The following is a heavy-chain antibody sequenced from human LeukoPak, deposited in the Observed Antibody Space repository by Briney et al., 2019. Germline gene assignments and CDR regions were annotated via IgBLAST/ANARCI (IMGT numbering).Heavy chain of an antibody. CDR3: ARERAACGGDCNDY. CDR1: GFSFSNYN. D-gene: IGHD2-21*02. Sequence: PGGSLRLSCAASGFSFSNYNMNWVRQAPGKGLEWISYISSSVSDIFYADSVKGRFTISRDNAKNSLYLQMNSLRVEDTAVYYCARERAACGGDCNDYWGQGTLVTVSS. CDR2: ISSSVSDI. J-gene: IGHJ4*02. V-gene: IGHV3-21*05.